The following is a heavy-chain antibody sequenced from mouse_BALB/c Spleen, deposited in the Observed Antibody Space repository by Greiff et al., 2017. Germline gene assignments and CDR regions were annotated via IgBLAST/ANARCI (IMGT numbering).Heavy chain of an antibody. Sequence: VKLQQSGPGLVQPSQSLSITCTVSGFSLTSYGVHWVRQSPGKGLEWLGVIWSGGSTDYNAAFISRLSISKDNSKSQVFFKINSLQANDTAIYYCARKGGYDDYAMDYWGQGTSVTVSS. CDR3: ARKGGYDDYAMDY. V-gene: IGHV2-2*02. J-gene: IGHJ4*01. D-gene: IGHD2-2*01. CDR2: IWSGGST. CDR1: GFSLTSYG.